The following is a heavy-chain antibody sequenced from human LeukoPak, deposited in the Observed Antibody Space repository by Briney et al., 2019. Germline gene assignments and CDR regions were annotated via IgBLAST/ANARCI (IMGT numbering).Heavy chain of an antibody. Sequence: SETLSLTCAVSGGSFSGYYWTWTCQSPEKGLEWIGEINYSGSANYNPSFRGRLTISVDTSKRHFSLNLTSVTAADTAFYYCARSTGFSTRGTYFYYMDVWGKGTAVTVSS. V-gene: IGHV4-34*01. CDR3: ARSTGFSTRGTYFYYMDV. CDR2: INYSGSA. CDR1: GGSFSGYY. J-gene: IGHJ6*03. D-gene: IGHD2-2*01.